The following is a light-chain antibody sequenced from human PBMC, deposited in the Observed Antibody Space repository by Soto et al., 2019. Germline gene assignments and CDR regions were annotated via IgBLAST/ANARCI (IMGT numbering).Light chain of an antibody. CDR3: SSYTSSSTYV. Sequence: SVLTQPASVSGSPGQSITISCTGTRSDVGGYNYVYWHQQHPGKAPKLMIYDVTNRPSGVSDRFSGSKSGNTASLTISGLQAEDEADYYCSSYTSSSTYVFGAGTKVTVL. V-gene: IGLV2-14*01. CDR2: DVT. CDR1: RSDVGGYNY. J-gene: IGLJ1*01.